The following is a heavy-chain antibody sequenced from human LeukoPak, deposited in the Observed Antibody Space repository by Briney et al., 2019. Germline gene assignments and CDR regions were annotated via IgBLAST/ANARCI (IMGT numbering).Heavy chain of an antibody. CDR1: GGSFSGYY. J-gene: IGHJ4*02. CDR3: GSVDGRYDLDY. D-gene: IGHD5-12*01. Sequence: KPSETLSLTCAVYGGSFSGYYWSWIRQPPGKGLEWIGEINHSGSTNYNPSLKSRVTISVDTSKNQFSLKLSSVTAADTSVYYCGSVDGRYDLDYWGQGTLVTVSS. CDR2: INHSGST. V-gene: IGHV4-34*01.